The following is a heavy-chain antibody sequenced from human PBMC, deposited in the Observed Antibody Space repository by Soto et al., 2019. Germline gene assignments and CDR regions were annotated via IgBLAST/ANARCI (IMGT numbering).Heavy chain of an antibody. J-gene: IGHJ4*02. CDR1: GGTFSSYA. Sequence: ASVKVSCKASGGTFSSYAISWVRQAPGQGLEWMGGIIPIFGTANYAQKFQGRVTITADESTSTAYMELSSLRSEDTAVYYCASPPISKYSSGWYAVYYFDYWGQGTLVTVSS. D-gene: IGHD6-19*01. V-gene: IGHV1-69*13. CDR2: IIPIFGTA. CDR3: ASPPISKYSSGWYAVYYFDY.